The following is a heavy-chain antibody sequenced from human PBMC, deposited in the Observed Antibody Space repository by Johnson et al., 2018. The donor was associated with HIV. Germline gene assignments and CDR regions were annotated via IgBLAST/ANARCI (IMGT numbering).Heavy chain of an antibody. CDR2: LYRGGYT. CDR1: GINVSSIY. V-gene: IGHV3-66*01. Sequence: VQLVESGGGVVQPGRSLRLSCAASGINVSSIYMSWVRQAPGKGLEWVSVLYRGGYTYYADSVKGRFTVSRDNSKNTLYLQMNSLRTEDTAVYYCASESRWKYAGGDLWGQGTLVTVSS. CDR3: ASESRWKYAGGDL. J-gene: IGHJ3*01. D-gene: IGHD1-7*01.